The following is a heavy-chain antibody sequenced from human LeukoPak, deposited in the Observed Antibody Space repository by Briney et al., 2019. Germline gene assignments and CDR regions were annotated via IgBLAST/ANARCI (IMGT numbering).Heavy chain of an antibody. CDR2: ISGGNGNT. CDR1: GYTFTSYG. D-gene: IGHD3-22*01. CDR3: ARDCDRSGYYCY. J-gene: IGHJ4*02. V-gene: IGHV1-18*01. Sequence: ASVKVSCKASGYTFTSYGISWVRQAPGQGLEWMGWISGGNGNTNYAQKLQGRVAMTTDTSTSTAYMELRSLTSDDTAVYYCARDCDRSGYYCYWSQGTLVTVSS.